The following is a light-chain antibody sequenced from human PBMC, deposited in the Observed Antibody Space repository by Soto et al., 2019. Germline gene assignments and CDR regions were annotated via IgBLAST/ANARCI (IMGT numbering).Light chain of an antibody. CDR3: SSYTSSSPPI. J-gene: IGLJ2*01. V-gene: IGLV2-14*01. CDR1: SSDVGGYNY. CDR2: DVS. Sequence: QSALTQPASVSGSPGQSITISCTGTSSDVGGYNYVSWYQQHPGKAPKLMIYDVSNRPSGVSNRFSGSKSGNTASLTISGLQAEVEADYYCSSYTSSSPPIFGGGTKLTVL.